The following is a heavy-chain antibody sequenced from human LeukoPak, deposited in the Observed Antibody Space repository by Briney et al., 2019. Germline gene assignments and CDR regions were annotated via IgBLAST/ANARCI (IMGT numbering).Heavy chain of an antibody. CDR2: ISGSGGRT. Sequence: PGGSLRLSCAASGCTFISYAMNWVRQAPGKGLQGVSAISGSGGRTYYAAFVKGRFTISRDNSKNTLYLQMKSLRAEDTAVYYCAKPHVEQNQRFDPWGQGTLVTASS. V-gene: IGHV3-23*01. D-gene: IGHD1-14*01. CDR1: GCTFISYA. CDR3: AKPHVEQNQRFDP. J-gene: IGHJ5*02.